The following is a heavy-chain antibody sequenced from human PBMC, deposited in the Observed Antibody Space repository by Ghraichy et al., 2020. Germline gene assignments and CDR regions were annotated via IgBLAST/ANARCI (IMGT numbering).Heavy chain of an antibody. Sequence: GESLNISCKASGYSITNYWIGWVRQMPGKGLEWMGIMYPGDSDTRYNPSFQGQVTMSADNSISTAYLQWSSLMASDTAMYYCARSTSGWYPLDSWGQGTLVTVSS. J-gene: IGHJ4*02. CDR2: MYPGDSDT. CDR1: GYSITNYW. V-gene: IGHV5-51*01. D-gene: IGHD6-19*01. CDR3: ARSTSGWYPLDS.